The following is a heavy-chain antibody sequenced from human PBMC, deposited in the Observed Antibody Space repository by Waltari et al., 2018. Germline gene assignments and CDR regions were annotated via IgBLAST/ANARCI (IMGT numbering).Heavy chain of an antibody. Sequence: LVESGGHLVQPGGSLGLSGAASGFTFSRYSLNWVRQAPGKGLEWISYINGGGDTIYYADSVKGRFTISRDNGRDSVSLQMNSLITDDTAVYYCVGIRGGFWFFDLWGRGTLVTVSS. D-gene: IGHD3-10*01. CDR3: VGIRGGFWFFDL. CDR2: INGGGDTI. J-gene: IGHJ2*01. CDR1: GFTFSRYS. V-gene: IGHV3-48*04.